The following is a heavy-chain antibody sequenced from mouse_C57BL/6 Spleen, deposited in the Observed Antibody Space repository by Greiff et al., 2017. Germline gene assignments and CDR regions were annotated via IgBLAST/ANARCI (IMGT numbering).Heavy chain of an antibody. CDR2: ISSGGSYT. D-gene: IGHD2-4*01. CDR1: GFTFSSYG. J-gene: IGHJ3*01. V-gene: IGHV5-6*01. Sequence: EVQLVESGGDLVKPGGSLKLSCAASGFTFSSYGMSWVRQTPDKRLEWVATISSGGSYTYYPDSVKGRFTISRDNAKNTLYLQMSSLKSEDTAMYYCARQEITSWFAYWGQGTLVTVSA. CDR3: ARQEITSWFAY.